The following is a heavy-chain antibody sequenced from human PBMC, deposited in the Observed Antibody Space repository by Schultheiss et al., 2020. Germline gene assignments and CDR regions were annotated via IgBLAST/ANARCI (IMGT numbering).Heavy chain of an antibody. CDR1: GGSISSYY. D-gene: IGHD3-10*01. J-gene: IGHJ3*02. CDR2: IYYSGST. V-gene: IGHV4-59*01. CDR3: ARHDHRGGAYDI. Sequence: SETLSLTCTVSGGSISSYYWSWIRQPPGKGLEWIGYIYYSGSTNYNPSFKSRVTISVDTSKNQFSLKLGTVTAADTAVYYCARHDHRGGAYDIWGQGTVVTVSS.